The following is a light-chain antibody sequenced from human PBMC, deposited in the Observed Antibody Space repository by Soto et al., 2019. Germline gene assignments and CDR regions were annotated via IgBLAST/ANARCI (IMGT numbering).Light chain of an antibody. CDR3: SSYTSSSTPKM. CDR1: SSDVGGYNY. J-gene: IGLJ3*02. Sequence: QSALTQPASVSGSPGQSITISCTGTSSDVGGYNYVSWYQQHPGKAPKLMIYEVSNRPSGVSNRFSGSKSGNTASLTISGLQAEDEADYYCSSYTSSSTPKMFGGGIKLTVL. CDR2: EVS. V-gene: IGLV2-14*01.